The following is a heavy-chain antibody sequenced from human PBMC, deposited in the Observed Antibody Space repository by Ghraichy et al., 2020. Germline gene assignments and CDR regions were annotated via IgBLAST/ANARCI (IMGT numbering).Heavy chain of an antibody. V-gene: IGHV3-48*02. Sequence: GGSLRLSCAASGFTFSSYSMNWVRQAPGKGLEWVSYISSSSSTIYYADSVKGRFTISRDNAKNSLYLQMNSLRDEDTAVYYCARGRGTIFGVVSTYFDYWGQGTLVTVSS. CDR3: ARGRGTIFGVVSTYFDY. D-gene: IGHD3-3*01. J-gene: IGHJ4*02. CDR1: GFTFSSYS. CDR2: ISSSSSTI.